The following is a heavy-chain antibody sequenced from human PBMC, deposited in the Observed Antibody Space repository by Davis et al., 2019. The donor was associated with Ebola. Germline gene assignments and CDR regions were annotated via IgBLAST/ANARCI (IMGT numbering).Heavy chain of an antibody. Sequence: GGSLRLSCVASGLTFSRYGMHWVRQTPGKGLEWVAFIWFDGRNAHYIDSVKGRFTISRDNSKNTLSLQMNSLRPEDTAVYYCAKDRTTVTHYWYLDLWGRGTLVTVSS. CDR2: IWFDGRNA. CDR3: AKDRTTVTHYWYLDL. J-gene: IGHJ2*01. V-gene: IGHV3-30*02. D-gene: IGHD4-17*01. CDR1: GLTFSRYG.